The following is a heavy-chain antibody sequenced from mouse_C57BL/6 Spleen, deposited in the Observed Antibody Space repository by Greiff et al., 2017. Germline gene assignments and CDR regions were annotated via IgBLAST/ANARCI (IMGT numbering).Heavy chain of an antibody. J-gene: IGHJ3*01. Sequence: VQLQQSGPGLVQPSQSLSITCTVSGFSLTRYGVHWVRQSPGKGLEWLGVIWSGGSTDYNAAFISRLSISKDNSTSQVFFKMNSLQADDTAIYYCARTKDDGYYQAWFAYWGQGTLVTVSA. CDR3: ARTKDDGYYQAWFAY. CDR1: GFSLTRYG. D-gene: IGHD2-3*01. CDR2: IWSGGST. V-gene: IGHV2-2*01.